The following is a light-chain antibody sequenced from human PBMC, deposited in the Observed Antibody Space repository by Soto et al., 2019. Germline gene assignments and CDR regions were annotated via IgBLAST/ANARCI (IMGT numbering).Light chain of an antibody. V-gene: IGKV1-39*01. CDR3: QQTYYTPLT. Sequence: DTQITHTPSSLSASVGDRVTITCRASQSIGKYLSWFQQTPGNAPKLLIYAASGLQSGVPSRFSGSGSGTDFTLTINSLQREDFATYYCQQTYYTPLTFGGGTKVDIK. CDR2: AAS. J-gene: IGKJ4*01. CDR1: QSIGKY.